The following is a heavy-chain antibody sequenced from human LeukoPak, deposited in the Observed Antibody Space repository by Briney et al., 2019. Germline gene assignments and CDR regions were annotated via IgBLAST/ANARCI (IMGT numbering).Heavy chain of an antibody. CDR1: GYTFTSYD. D-gene: IGHD6-6*01. Sequence: ASVKVSFKASGYTFTSYDINWVRQATGQGLEWMGWMNPNSGNTGYAQKFQGRVTMTRNTSISTAYMELSSLRSEDTAVYYCARARIAARKVASLGYWGQGTLVTVSS. V-gene: IGHV1-8*01. CDR2: MNPNSGNT. CDR3: ARARIAARKVASLGY. J-gene: IGHJ4*02.